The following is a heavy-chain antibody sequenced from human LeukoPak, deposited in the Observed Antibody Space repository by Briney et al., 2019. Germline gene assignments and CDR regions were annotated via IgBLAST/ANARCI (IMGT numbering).Heavy chain of an antibody. CDR2: IYYSGST. CDR1: GGSITSSSHY. J-gene: IGHJ4*02. D-gene: IGHD2-21*02. Sequence: SETLSLTCTVSGGSITSSSHYWGWLRHPPGKGLVWIGSIYYSGSTYYNPSLKSRVTISVDTSKNQFSLKLTSVTASDTAVYYCARPAEVTAIQPFDYWGQGTLVTVSS. V-gene: IGHV4-39*01. CDR3: ARPAEVTAIQPFDY.